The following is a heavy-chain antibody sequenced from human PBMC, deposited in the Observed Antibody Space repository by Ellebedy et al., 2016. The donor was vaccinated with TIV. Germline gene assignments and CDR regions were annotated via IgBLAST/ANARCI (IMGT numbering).Heavy chain of an antibody. D-gene: IGHD3-10*01. V-gene: IGHV3-11*01. J-gene: IGHJ4*01. Sequence: GESLKISCAASGFTFSDYYMSWIRQAPGKGLEWVSYISSSGSTIYYADSVKGRFTISRDNAKNSLYLQMNSLGAEDTAVYYCARSSSMVRGVYFDYWGHGTLVTVSS. CDR2: ISSSGSTI. CDR1: GFTFSDYY. CDR3: ARSSSMVRGVYFDY.